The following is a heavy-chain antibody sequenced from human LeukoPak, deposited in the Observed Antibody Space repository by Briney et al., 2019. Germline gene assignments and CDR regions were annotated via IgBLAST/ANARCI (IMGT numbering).Heavy chain of an antibody. Sequence: ASLKVSCKASGGTLSSYAISWVRQAPGQGLEWMGRIIPILGIANYAQKFQGRVTITADKSTSTDYMELSSLRSEDTAVYYCARDHSIVGATIYWGQGTLVTVSS. D-gene: IGHD1-26*01. J-gene: IGHJ4*02. CDR3: ARDHSIVGATIY. CDR1: GGTLSSYA. V-gene: IGHV1-69*04. CDR2: IIPILGIA.